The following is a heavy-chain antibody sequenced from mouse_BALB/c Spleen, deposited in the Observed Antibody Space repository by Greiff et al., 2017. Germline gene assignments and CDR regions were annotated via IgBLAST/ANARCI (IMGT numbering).Heavy chain of an antibody. CDR2: ISSGGGT. Sequence: EVQGVESGGGLVKPGGSLKLSCAASGFTFSSYAMSWVRQTPEKRLEWVASISSGGGTYYPDSVKGRFTISRDNARNILYLQMSSLRSEDTAMYYCARGRDSRYYFDYWGQGTTLTVSS. D-gene: IGHD3-3*01. J-gene: IGHJ2*01. CDR1: GFTFSSYA. V-gene: IGHV5-6-5*01. CDR3: ARGRDSRYYFDY.